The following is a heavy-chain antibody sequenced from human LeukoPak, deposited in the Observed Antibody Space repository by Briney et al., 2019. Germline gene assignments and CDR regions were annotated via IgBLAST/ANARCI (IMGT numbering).Heavy chain of an antibody. V-gene: IGHV3-30*18. CDR3: AKDNERGYSYGYPGY. D-gene: IGHD5-18*01. CDR1: GFTFSSYG. Sequence: PGGSLRLSCAASGFTFSSYGMHWVRQAPGKGLEWVAVISYDGSNKYYADSVKGRFTISRDNSKNTLYLQMNGLRAEDTAVYYCAKDNERGYSYGYPGYWGQGTLVSVSS. CDR2: ISYDGSNK. J-gene: IGHJ4*02.